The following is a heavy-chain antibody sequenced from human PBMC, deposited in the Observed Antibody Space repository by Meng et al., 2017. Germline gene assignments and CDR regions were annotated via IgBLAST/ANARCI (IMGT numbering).Heavy chain of an antibody. D-gene: IGHD1-26*01. CDR1: GFTVSSNY. V-gene: IGHV3-53*01. CDR3: ARDGSVGATSGDY. Sequence: GESLKISCAASGFTVSSNYMSWVRQAPGKGLEWVSGIYSGGSTYYADSVKGRFTISRDNSKNTLYLQMNSLRAEDTAVYYCARDGSVGATSGDYWGQGTLVTVSS. J-gene: IGHJ4*02. CDR2: IYSGGST.